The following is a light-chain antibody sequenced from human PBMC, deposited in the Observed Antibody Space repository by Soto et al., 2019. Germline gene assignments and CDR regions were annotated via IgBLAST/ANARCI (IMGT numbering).Light chain of an antibody. Sequence: EIVLTQFPGALSLSPGERVTRSCRASQTVSNAYLAWYQQKSGHAPKFLIYGASNRATGIPDRFSGSGSGTDFTLTISRLEPEDFAVYYCHQYGALPATFGGGTKVEIK. CDR2: GAS. CDR3: HQYGALPAT. V-gene: IGKV3-20*01. CDR1: QTVSNAY. J-gene: IGKJ4*01.